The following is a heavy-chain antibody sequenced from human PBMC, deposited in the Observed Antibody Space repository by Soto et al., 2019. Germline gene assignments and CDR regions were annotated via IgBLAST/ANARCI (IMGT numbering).Heavy chain of an antibody. CDR3: ARHRFGLFDD. V-gene: IGHV4-31*03. Sequence: SETLSLTCTVSGGSISSGGYYWSWIRQHPGKGLEWIGYIYYSGSTYYNPSLKSRVTISVDTSKNQFSLKLSSVTAADTAVYYCARHRFGLFDDRGQGTLVTVSS. J-gene: IGHJ4*02. CDR2: IYYSGST. D-gene: IGHD3-16*02. CDR1: GGSISSGGYY.